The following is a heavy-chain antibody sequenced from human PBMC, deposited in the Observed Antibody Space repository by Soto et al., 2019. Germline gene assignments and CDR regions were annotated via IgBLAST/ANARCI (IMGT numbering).Heavy chain of an antibody. CDR1: GFTFNTYT. Sequence: GSLRLSCAASGFTFNTYTMHWVCQAPGKGLEWVGVISFDGSNKYYADSVRGRFTISRDNSKSMLYLQMNSLRPEDTAVYYCVRDSWISYYYYGMDVWGQGTMVTVSS. V-gene: IGHV3-30-3*01. CDR2: ISFDGSNK. D-gene: IGHD5-12*01. J-gene: IGHJ6*02. CDR3: VRDSWISYYYYGMDV.